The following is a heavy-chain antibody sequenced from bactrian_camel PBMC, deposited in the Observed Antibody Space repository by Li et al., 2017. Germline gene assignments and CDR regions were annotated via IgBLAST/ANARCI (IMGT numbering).Heavy chain of an antibody. Sequence: HVQLVESGGGSVQAGETLRLSCTASGRNFDDFEMGWYRQAPGNKCEMVSTISRVGSTYYADSVKGRFTISQDNAKNAVYLQMHSLKPEDTAVYYCVRGLRWKYGVPEFGYWDQGTQVTVS. CDR3: VRGLRWKYGVPEFGY. V-gene: IGHV3S55*01. CDR2: ISRVGST. J-gene: IGHJ6*01. CDR1: GRNFDDFE. D-gene: IGHD5*01.